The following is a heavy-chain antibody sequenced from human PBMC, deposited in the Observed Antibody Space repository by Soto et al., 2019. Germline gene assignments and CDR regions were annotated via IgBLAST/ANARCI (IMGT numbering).Heavy chain of an antibody. CDR2: IYYSGST. CDR1: GGSISSGGYY. Sequence: LSLTCTVSGGSISSGGYYWSWIRQHPGKGLEWIGYIYYSGSTYYNPSLKSRVTISVDTSKNQFSLKLSSVTAADTAVYYCARESYASSGYYTWLDHCGHGTLVTVSS. J-gene: IGHJ5*02. V-gene: IGHV4-31*03. D-gene: IGHD3-22*01. CDR3: ARESYASSGYYTWLDH.